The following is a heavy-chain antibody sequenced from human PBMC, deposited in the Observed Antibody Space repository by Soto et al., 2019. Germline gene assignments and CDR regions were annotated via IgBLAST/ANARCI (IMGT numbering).Heavy chain of an antibody. Sequence: GGSLRLSCAASGFTFSSYAMSWVRQAPGKGLEWVSAISGSGGSTYYADSVKGQFSISRDNSKNTLYLQMNSLRAEDTAVYYCAKDQLRPGVYYDSGGPAGFDPWGQGTLVTVSS. CDR3: AKDQLRPGVYYDSGGPAGFDP. J-gene: IGHJ5*02. CDR1: GFTFSSYA. V-gene: IGHV3-23*01. D-gene: IGHD3-22*01. CDR2: ISGSGGST.